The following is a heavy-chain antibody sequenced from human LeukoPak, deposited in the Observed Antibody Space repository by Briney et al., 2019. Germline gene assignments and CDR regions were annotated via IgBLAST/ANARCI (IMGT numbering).Heavy chain of an antibody. CDR3: TTTLYYYDSSDDY. Sequence: GALRLSCAASGFTFSYAWMSWVRQAPGKGLEWVGRIKSKTDGGTTNYAAPVKGRFTISRDDSRNTLYLQMNSLKTEDAAVYYCTTTLYYYDSSDDYWGQGTLATVSS. CDR1: GFTFSYAW. CDR2: IKSKTDGGTT. J-gene: IGHJ4*02. V-gene: IGHV3-15*01. D-gene: IGHD3-22*01.